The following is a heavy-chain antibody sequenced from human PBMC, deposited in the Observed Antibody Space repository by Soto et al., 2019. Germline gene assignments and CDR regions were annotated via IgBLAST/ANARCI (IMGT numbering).Heavy chain of an antibody. Sequence: QVQLVESGGGVVQPGRSLRLSCAASGFTFSSYAMHWVRQAPGKGLEWVAVISYDGSNKYYADSVKGRFTIPRDNSKNTLYLQMNSLRAEDTAVYYCARDPYEEMATISLDYWGQGTLVTVSS. CDR1: GFTFSSYA. V-gene: IGHV3-30-3*01. D-gene: IGHD5-12*01. CDR3: ARDPYEEMATISLDY. J-gene: IGHJ4*02. CDR2: ISYDGSNK.